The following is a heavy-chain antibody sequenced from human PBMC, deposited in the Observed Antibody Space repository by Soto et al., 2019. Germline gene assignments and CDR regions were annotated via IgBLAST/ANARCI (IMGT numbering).Heavy chain of an antibody. J-gene: IGHJ1*01. Sequence: EVQLVESGGGLVQPGGSLRLSCAASGFTFSSYWIHWVRQAPGKGLVWVSSISTDASSTSYADPVKGRFTISRDNAKNTLYLQMNSVRAEDTAVYYCARLPNKSPQNWGQGTLVIVSP. CDR2: ISTDASST. CDR3: ARLPNKSPQN. CDR1: GFTFSSYW. V-gene: IGHV3-74*01.